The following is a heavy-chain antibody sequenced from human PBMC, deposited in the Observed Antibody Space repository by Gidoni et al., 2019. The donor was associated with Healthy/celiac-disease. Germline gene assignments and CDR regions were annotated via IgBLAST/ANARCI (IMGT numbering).Heavy chain of an antibody. CDR3: ARSESPDNPGAFDI. J-gene: IGHJ3*02. Sequence: QVQLVQSGAEVKKPGSSLKVFCKASGGTFSSYAISWVRQAPGQGLEWMGRIIPILGIANYAQKFQGRVTITADKSTSTAYMELSSLRSEDTAVYYCARSESPDNPGAFDIWGQGTMVTVSS. V-gene: IGHV1-69*04. D-gene: IGHD1-20*01. CDR1: GGTFSSYA. CDR2: IIPILGIA.